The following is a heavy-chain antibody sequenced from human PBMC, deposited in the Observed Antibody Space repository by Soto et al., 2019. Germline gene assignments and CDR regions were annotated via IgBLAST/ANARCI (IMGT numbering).Heavy chain of an antibody. D-gene: IGHD2-21*02. Sequence: SETLSLTCAVSGGSISYEYYHWTWIRQSPGKGLEWIGYIHYSGSIIYNPSFKSRVTISVDTSKNQFSLQLSSVTAADTAVYFCAREDDGGDRDYYGLDVWGQGTTVTVSS. J-gene: IGHJ6*02. CDR3: AREDDGGDRDYYGLDV. V-gene: IGHV4-30-4*08. CDR1: GGSISYEYYH. CDR2: IHYSGSI.